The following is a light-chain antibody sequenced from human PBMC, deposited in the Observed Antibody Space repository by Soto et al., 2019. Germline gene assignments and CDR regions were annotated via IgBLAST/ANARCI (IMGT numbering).Light chain of an antibody. Sequence: DIQMTQSPSSLSASVGDTVTIACRASRSISNYLNWYQQKPGRAPNLLISGASTLPRGVPSRFSGSGSGTTFNLTITSLQPDDFEIYFCQQSSTAPFTFGPGTKVEIK. CDR3: QQSSTAPFT. CDR1: RSISNY. V-gene: IGKV1-39*01. J-gene: IGKJ3*01. CDR2: GAS.